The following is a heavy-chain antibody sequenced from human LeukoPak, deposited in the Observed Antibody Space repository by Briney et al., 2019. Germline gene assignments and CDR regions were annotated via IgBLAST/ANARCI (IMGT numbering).Heavy chain of an antibody. J-gene: IGHJ4*02. CDR1: GGTFSSYT. CDR3: AGDPVRGYGGNPTLFDY. V-gene: IGHV1-69*04. CDR2: IIPILGIA. Sequence: SVKVSCKASGGTFSSYTISWVRQAPGQGLEWMGRIIPILGIANYAQKFQGRVTITADKSTSTAYMELSSLRSEDTAVYYCAGDPVRGYGGNPTLFDYWGQGTLVTVSS. D-gene: IGHD4-23*01.